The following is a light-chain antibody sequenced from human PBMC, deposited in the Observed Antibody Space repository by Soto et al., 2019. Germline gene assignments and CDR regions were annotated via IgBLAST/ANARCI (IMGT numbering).Light chain of an antibody. V-gene: IGLV2-8*01. CDR2: EVT. Sequence: QSALTQPPSASGSPGQSVTISCTGTSSDVGGYNYVSWYQQHPGKVPKLMIYEVTKRPSGVPDRFSGSKSGITASLTVSGLQAEDEADYYCSSYAGSNILVFGGGTKLTVL. CDR3: SSYAGSNILV. J-gene: IGLJ3*02. CDR1: SSDVGGYNY.